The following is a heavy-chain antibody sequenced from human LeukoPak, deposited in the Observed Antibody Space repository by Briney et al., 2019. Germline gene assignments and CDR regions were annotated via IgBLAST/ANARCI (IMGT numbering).Heavy chain of an antibody. CDR1: GGTFISYA. J-gene: IGHJ6*02. CDR2: IIPIFGTA. D-gene: IGHD1-26*01. Sequence: ASVKVSCKASGGTFISYAISWVRQAPGQGLEWMGGIIPIFGTANYAQKFQGRVTITADESTSTAYMELSSLRSEDTAVYYCARAGGSYSRDYYYGMDVWGQGTTVTVSS. CDR3: ARAGGSYSRDYYYGMDV. V-gene: IGHV1-69*13.